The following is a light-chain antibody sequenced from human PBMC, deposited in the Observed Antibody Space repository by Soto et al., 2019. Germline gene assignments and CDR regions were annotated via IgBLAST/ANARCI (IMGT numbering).Light chain of an antibody. V-gene: IGKV1-39*01. CDR1: QSINTY. Sequence: DIQMTQSPSSLSASVGDRVTITCQTSQSINTYLNWYQQKPGKAPKLLIYGASSLQSGVPLRFSGSGSGTDFTLTISSLQPEDCAIYFCQQANSFPITFGQGTRLEIK. CDR3: QQANSFPIT. J-gene: IGKJ5*01. CDR2: GAS.